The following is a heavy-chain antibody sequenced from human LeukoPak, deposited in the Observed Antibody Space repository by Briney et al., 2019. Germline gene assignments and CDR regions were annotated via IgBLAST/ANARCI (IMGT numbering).Heavy chain of an antibody. CDR3: ARAVGGIVALPAAIDY. J-gene: IGHJ4*02. Sequence: ASVKVSCKASGYTFTGYYIHWVRQAPGQGLEWMGWINPDSGDTNYAQKFQGRVTMTRDTSISTAYMELSRLRSDDTAVYYCARAVGGIVALPAAIDYWGQGTLVTVSS. V-gene: IGHV1-2*02. CDR1: GYTFTGYY. CDR2: INPDSGDT. D-gene: IGHD2-2*02.